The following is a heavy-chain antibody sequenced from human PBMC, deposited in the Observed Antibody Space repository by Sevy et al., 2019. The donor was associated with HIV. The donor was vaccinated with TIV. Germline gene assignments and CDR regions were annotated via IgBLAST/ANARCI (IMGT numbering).Heavy chain of an antibody. D-gene: IGHD7-27*01. CDR2: ISSSSSTI. CDR1: GFTFSSYS. CDR3: ARDLLGDCYYYYGMDV. V-gene: IGHV3-48*02. Sequence: GGSLRLSCAASGFTFSSYSMNWVRQAPGKGLEWVSYISSSSSTIYYADSVKGRFTISRDNAKNSLYLQMNSLRDEDTAVYYCARDLLGDCYYYYGMDVWGQGTTVTVSS. J-gene: IGHJ6*02.